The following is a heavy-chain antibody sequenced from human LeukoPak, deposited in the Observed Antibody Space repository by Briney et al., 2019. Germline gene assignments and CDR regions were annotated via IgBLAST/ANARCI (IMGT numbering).Heavy chain of an antibody. V-gene: IGHV3-66*01. D-gene: IGHD3-9*01. CDR3: ASNLGDLSGD. J-gene: IGHJ6*02. CDR1: GFIFSSAW. CDR2: IYSGGST. Sequence: GGSLRLSCAASGFIFSSAWMTWVRQAPGKGLEWVSVIYSGGSTYYADSVKGRFTISRDNSKNTLYLQMNSLRAEDTAVYYCASNLGDLSGDWGQGTTVTVSS.